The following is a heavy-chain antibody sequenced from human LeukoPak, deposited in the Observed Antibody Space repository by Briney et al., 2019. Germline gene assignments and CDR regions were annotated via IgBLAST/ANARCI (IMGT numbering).Heavy chain of an antibody. CDR2: IYHSGST. J-gene: IGHJ4*02. Sequence: SETLSLTCTVSGYSISSGYYWGGIRQPPGQGLEWIGSIYHSGSTYHNPSLKSRVTISVDTSKNQFSLKLSSVTAADTAVYYCARHVAARLDYWGQGTLVTVSS. V-gene: IGHV4-38-2*02. CDR1: GYSISSGYY. CDR3: ARHVAARLDY. D-gene: IGHD6-6*01.